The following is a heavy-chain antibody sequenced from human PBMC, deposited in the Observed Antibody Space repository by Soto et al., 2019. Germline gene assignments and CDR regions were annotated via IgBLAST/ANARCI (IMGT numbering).Heavy chain of an antibody. Sequence: QVQLQESGPGLVKPSGTLSLTCAVSGGSVSSRNWWSWVRQSPGKGLEWMGEIYHSGSAHYNPSIKYPPTISPGKTKNLFSLRLTSVTAADTAVYYCARVPGVVVSADDACDIWGPGTRVIVSS. CDR1: GGSVSSRNW. CDR2: IYHSGSA. D-gene: IGHD2-21*02. V-gene: IGHV4-4*02. J-gene: IGHJ3*02. CDR3: ARVPGVVVSADDACDI.